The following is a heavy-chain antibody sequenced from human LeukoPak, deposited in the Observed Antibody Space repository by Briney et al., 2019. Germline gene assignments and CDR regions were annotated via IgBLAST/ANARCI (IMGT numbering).Heavy chain of an antibody. V-gene: IGHV3-7*05. Sequence: GGLLRPSSAASGFTLSYYWMSWVRQAPGKGLEWVANIGQDVSETYYVDSVKGRSTISRDNAKTPVFLRMNSLRAEATASYYFARAGDVGAVDSWGQGTLVTVSS. CDR3: ARAGDVGAVDS. J-gene: IGHJ4*02. CDR1: GFTLSYYW. CDR2: IGQDVSET. D-gene: IGHD1-26*01.